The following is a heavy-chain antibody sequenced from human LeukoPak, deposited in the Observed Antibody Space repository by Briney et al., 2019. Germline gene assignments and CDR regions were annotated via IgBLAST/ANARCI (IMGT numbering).Heavy chain of an antibody. Sequence: GGSLRLSCAASGFTFDDYAMHWVRQAPGKGLEWVSGISWNSGSIGYADSVKGRFTISRDNAKNSLYLQMNSLRAEDMALYYCAKDGGYCSGGSCYYYMDVWGKGTTVTVSS. J-gene: IGHJ6*03. D-gene: IGHD2-15*01. CDR3: AKDGGYCSGGSCYYYMDV. CDR2: ISWNSGSI. CDR1: GFTFDDYA. V-gene: IGHV3-9*03.